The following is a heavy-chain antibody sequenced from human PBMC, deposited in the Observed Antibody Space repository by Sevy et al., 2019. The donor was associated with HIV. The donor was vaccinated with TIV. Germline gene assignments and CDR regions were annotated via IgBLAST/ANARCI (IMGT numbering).Heavy chain of an antibody. D-gene: IGHD3-10*01. CDR1: GFIFNSYA. CDR3: AKGYGSGSPPDY. J-gene: IGHJ4*02. CDR2: ISASGGST. Sequence: LSLTCAASGFIFNSYAMSWVRQAPGKGLKWVSSISASGGSTYYGDSMKGRITISRDNFKNTLYLEMNSLRAEDTAVYYCAKGYGSGSPPDYWGQGTLVTVSS. V-gene: IGHV3-23*01.